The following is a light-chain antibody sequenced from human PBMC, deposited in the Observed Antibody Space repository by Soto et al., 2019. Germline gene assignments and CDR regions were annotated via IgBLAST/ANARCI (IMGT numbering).Light chain of an antibody. CDR2: SNN. CDR1: SSNIGGTNY. Sequence: QSALTQPPSASGTPGQRVFISCSGSSSNIGGTNYAYWYQQLPGAAPKLLMHSNNLRPSGVPERISGSKSGTSASLAISGLRPEDEAVYYCASWDDRLGAVIFGGGTKVTVL. J-gene: IGLJ2*01. CDR3: ASWDDRLGAVI. V-gene: IGLV1-47*02.